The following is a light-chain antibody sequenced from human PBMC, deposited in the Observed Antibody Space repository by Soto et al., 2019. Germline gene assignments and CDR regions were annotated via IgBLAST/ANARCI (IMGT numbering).Light chain of an antibody. CDR3: QSYDSSLSGSVV. V-gene: IGLV1-40*01. CDR2: GNS. CDR1: SSNIGAGYD. Sequence: QAVVTQPPSVSGAPGQRVTISCTGSSSNIGAGYDVHWYQQLPGTAPKLLISGNSNRPSGVPDRFSGSKSGTSASLAITGLQAEDEADYYCQSYDSSLSGSVVFGGGTKLTVL. J-gene: IGLJ2*01.